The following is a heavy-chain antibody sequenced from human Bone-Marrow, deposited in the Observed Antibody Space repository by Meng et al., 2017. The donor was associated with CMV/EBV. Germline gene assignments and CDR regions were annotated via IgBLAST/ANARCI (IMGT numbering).Heavy chain of an antibody. CDR1: GGSFSGYY. J-gene: IGHJ6*02. Sequence: SQTLSLTCAVYGGSFSGYYWSWIRQPPGKGLEWIGYIYYSGSTNYNPSLTSRVTISVDPSKNQFSLKLSSLTAADTAVYYCARARRNYYYGMDVWGRGTTVTVSS. V-gene: IGHV4-59*01. CDR2: IYYSGST. D-gene: IGHD1-1*01. CDR3: ARARRNYYYGMDV.